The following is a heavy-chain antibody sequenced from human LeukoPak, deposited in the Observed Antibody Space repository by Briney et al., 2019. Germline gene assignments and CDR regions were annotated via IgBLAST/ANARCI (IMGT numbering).Heavy chain of an antibody. J-gene: IGHJ4*02. V-gene: IGHV4-59*01. D-gene: IGHD3-10*01. CDR1: GGSISSYY. CDR2: IYYSGST. Sequence: SETLSLTCTVSGGSISSYYWSWIRQPPGKGLEWIGYIYYSGSTNYNPFLKSRVTISVDTSKNQFSLKLSSVTAADTAVYYCARQPTYYYGSGSYYNMAYFDYWGRGTLVTVSS. CDR3: ARQPTYYYGSGSYYNMAYFDY.